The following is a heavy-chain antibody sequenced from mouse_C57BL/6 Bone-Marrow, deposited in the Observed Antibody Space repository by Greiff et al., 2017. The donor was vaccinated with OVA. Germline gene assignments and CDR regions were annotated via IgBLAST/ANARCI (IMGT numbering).Heavy chain of an antibody. J-gene: IGHJ4*01. Sequence: QVQLQQSGAELMKPGASVKLSCKATGYTFTGYWIEWVKQRPGHGLEWIGEILPGSGSTNYNEKFKGKATLTADTSSNTAYMQLSSLTTEDSAIYYCAIGHSNYGGYGYYAMDYWGQGTSVTVSS. D-gene: IGHD2-5*01. CDR1: GYTFTGYW. V-gene: IGHV1-9*01. CDR2: ILPGSGST. CDR3: AIGHSNYGGYGYYAMDY.